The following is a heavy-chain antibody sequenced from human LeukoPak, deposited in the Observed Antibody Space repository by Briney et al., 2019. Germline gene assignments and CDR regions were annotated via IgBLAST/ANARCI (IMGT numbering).Heavy chain of an antibody. Sequence: GSLRLSCTTSGFTFGDYALTWVRQAPGKGLEWVGFHRSKAYGGTTEYAASVKGRFTISRDDSKSIAYLQMNSLKTEDTAVYYCSRDQTPYYWGQGTLVTVSS. V-gene: IGHV3-49*04. CDR2: HRSKAYGGTT. CDR1: GFTFGDYA. CDR3: SRDQTPYY. J-gene: IGHJ4*02.